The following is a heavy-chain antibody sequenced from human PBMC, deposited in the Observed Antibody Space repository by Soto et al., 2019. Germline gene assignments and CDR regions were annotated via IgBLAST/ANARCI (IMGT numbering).Heavy chain of an antibody. Sequence: HVQLVQSGTEVKKPGASVRVSCMVSGYPFTTYYIHWVRQAPGQGLEWMGWIDPRSGGTVYEQKFQGRVTMTRDTSISTVYMDRSGLTSDDTALYYCATDDYGIFPYWCQGSLVTVSS. CDR2: IDPRSGGT. J-gene: IGHJ4*02. CDR1: GYPFTTYY. CDR3: ATDDYGIFPY. D-gene: IGHD3-10*01. V-gene: IGHV1-2*02.